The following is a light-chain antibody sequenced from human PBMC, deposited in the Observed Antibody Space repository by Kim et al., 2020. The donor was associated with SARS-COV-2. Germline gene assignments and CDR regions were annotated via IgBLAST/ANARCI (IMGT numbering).Light chain of an antibody. CDR1: QSVSSSY. CDR2: GAS. CDR3: QQYESPPMYS. J-gene: IGKJ2*01. V-gene: IGKV3-20*01. Sequence: DIVLTQSPGTLSLSPGERATLSCRASQSVSSSYLAWYQQKSGQAPRLLIYGASSRATGIPDRFSGSGSGTDFTLTISRLEPEDFAVYYCQQYESPPMYSFGQGTNLE.